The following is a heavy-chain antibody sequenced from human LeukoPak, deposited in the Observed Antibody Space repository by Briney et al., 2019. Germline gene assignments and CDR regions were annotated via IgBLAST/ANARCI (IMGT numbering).Heavy chain of an antibody. CDR2: IIPIFGTA. J-gene: IGHJ4*02. Sequence: GASVKVSCKPSGYIFTSHGINWVRQAPGQGLEWMGGIIPIFGTANYAQKFQGRVTITADESTSTAYMELSSLRSEDTAVYYCATDYGGNSLPWYWGQGTLVTVSS. CDR1: GYIFTSHG. D-gene: IGHD4-23*01. V-gene: IGHV1-69*13. CDR3: ATDYGGNSLPWY.